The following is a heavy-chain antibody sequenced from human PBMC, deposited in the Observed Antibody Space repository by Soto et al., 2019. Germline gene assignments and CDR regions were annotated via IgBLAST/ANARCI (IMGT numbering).Heavy chain of an antibody. V-gene: IGHV3-73*01. Sequence: GGSLRLSCAVSGFTFSDSAMHWVRQASGEGLEWVGRVRSKAKTYATAYAASVKGRFTISRDDSKNTAYLRMNSLKTEDTAVYYCTPEGAGFGYWGQGTLVTVSS. CDR1: GFTFSDSA. J-gene: IGHJ4*02. CDR2: VRSKAKTYAT. D-gene: IGHD1-26*01. CDR3: TPEGAGFGY.